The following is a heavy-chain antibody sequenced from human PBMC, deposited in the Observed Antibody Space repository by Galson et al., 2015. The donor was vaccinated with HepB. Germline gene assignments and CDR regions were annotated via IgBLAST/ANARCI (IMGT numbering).Heavy chain of an antibody. D-gene: IGHD3-10*01. CDR2: ISSDYTSK. CDR1: GLTVSTNY. Sequence: SLRLSCAASGLTVSTNYITWVRQAPGRGLEWVALISSDYTSKFYADSVMGRLTISRDNSKDTVYLQMNSLRDEDTAVYYCASDCDGSGSFYNMLGYWGQGTMVTVSS. J-gene: IGHJ4*02. V-gene: IGHV3-30*07. CDR3: ASDCDGSGSFYNMLGY.